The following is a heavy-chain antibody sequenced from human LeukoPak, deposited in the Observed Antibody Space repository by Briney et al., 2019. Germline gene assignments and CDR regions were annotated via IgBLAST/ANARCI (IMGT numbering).Heavy chain of an antibody. D-gene: IGHD1-20*01. Sequence: PGGSLRLSCAASGFTFSMYAMHWVRQAPGKGLEYVSAISSDGGSTYYANSVKGRFTISRDNSKNTLYLQMNSLRAEDTAVYYCARDPPFIIGTTFFDYWGQGTLVTVSS. CDR2: ISSDGGST. CDR3: ARDPPFIIGTTFFDY. CDR1: GFTFSMYA. V-gene: IGHV3-64*01. J-gene: IGHJ4*02.